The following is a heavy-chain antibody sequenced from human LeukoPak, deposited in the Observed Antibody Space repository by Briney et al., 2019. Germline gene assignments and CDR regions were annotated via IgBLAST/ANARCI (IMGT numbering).Heavy chain of an antibody. V-gene: IGHV1-69*05. D-gene: IGHD3-9*01. CDR2: IIPIFGTA. J-gene: IGHJ6*03. Sequence: SVKVSCKASGGTFRGYAISWVRQAPGQGLEWMGGIIPIFGTANYAQKFQDRVTITTDESTSTAYMELSSLRSEDTAVYYCARDALVGILTGYVSYYYMDVWGKGTTVTVSS. CDR1: GGTFRGYA. CDR3: ARDALVGILTGYVSYYYMDV.